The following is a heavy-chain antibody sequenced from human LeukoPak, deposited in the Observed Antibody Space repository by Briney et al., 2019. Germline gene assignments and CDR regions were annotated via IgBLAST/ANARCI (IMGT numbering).Heavy chain of an antibody. V-gene: IGHV3-23*01. Sequence: PGGSLRLSCAASGFIFNIYGLVWVRHAPGKALEWVSAISNYGGGTTYGDVVKGRFSVSRDNSKNTLFLQMNSLGAEDTALYYCAKGSSGYFFGLWGQGTLVTVSS. CDR3: AKGSSGYFFGL. D-gene: IGHD3-22*01. CDR1: GFIFNIYG. CDR2: ISNYGGGT. J-gene: IGHJ4*02.